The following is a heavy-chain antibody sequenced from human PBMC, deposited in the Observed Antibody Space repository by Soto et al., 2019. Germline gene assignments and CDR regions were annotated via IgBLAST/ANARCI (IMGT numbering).Heavy chain of an antibody. CDR1: GGTFGSYA. Sequence: ASVKVSCKASGGTFGSYAISWVRQAPGQGLEWMGGIIPIFGTANYAQKFQGRVTITADESTSTAYMELSSLRSEDTAVYYCARLKGGKVAAPDIVLVPAARRYYYYGMDVWGQGTTVTVSS. J-gene: IGHJ6*02. CDR2: IIPIFGTA. V-gene: IGHV1-69*13. D-gene: IGHD2-2*01. CDR3: ARLKGGKVAAPDIVLVPAARRYYYYGMDV.